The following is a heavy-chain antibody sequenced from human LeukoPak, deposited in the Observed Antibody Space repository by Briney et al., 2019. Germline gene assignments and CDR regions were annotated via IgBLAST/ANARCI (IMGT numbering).Heavy chain of an antibody. V-gene: IGHV3-33*01. D-gene: IGHD3-22*01. Sequence: PGGSLRLSCAASGFTFSSYGMHWVRQAPGKGLEWVAVIWYDGSNNYYADSVKGRFTISRDNSKNTLYLQMNSLRAEDTAVYYCARDHRPGSSGYYYVQEYAFDIWGQGTMVTVSS. CDR2: IWYDGSNN. CDR3: ARDHRPGSSGYYYVQEYAFDI. J-gene: IGHJ3*02. CDR1: GFTFSSYG.